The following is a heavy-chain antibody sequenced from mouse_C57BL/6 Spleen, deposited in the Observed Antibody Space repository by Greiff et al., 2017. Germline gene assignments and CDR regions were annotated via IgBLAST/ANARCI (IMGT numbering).Heavy chain of an antibody. CDR1: GYTFTSYW. V-gene: IGHV1-52*01. Sequence: QVQLQQPGAELVRPGSSVKLSCKASGYTFTSYWMHWVKQRPIQGLEWIGNIDPSDSETHYNQKFKDKATLTVDKSSSTAYMQLSSLTSEDSAVYYCARESTTALYYFDYWGQGTTLTVSS. CDR2: IDPSDSET. J-gene: IGHJ2*01. CDR3: ARESTTALYYFDY. D-gene: IGHD1-2*01.